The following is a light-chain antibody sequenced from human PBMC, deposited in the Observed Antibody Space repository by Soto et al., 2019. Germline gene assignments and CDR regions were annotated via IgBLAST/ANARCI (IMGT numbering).Light chain of an antibody. CDR1: QSVSSD. CDR2: SAS. J-gene: IGKJ4*01. V-gene: IGKV3-15*01. Sequence: EIVLTQSPGTLSLSPGERATLSCRASQSVSSDLAWFQQKPGQAPRLIIYSASIRATGIPARFSGSGTGTEFTLAISSLQSEDFAVYYCQQFNKWPLTFGGGTKVDIK. CDR3: QQFNKWPLT.